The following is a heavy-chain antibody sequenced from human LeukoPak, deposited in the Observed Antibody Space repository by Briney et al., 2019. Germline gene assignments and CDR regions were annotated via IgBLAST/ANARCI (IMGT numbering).Heavy chain of an antibody. J-gene: IGHJ4*02. CDR3: AKEGPYGDYHDY. CDR2: ISGSGGST. D-gene: IGHD4-17*01. CDR1: VFTFSSYA. Sequence: GRSLRLSCAVSVFTFSSYAMSWVRQPPAKGLEWVSAISGSGGSTYYADSVKGRFTISRDNSKTTLYLQMNSLRAEDTAVYYCAKEGPYGDYHDYWGQGTLVTVSS. V-gene: IGHV3-23*01.